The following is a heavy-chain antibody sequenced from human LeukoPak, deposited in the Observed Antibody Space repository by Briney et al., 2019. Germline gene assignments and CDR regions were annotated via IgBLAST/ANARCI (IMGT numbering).Heavy chain of an antibody. CDR1: GFTFSSYS. D-gene: IGHD5-12*01. Sequence: GGSLRLSCAASGFTFSSYSMNWVRQAPGKGLEWVSSISSSSSYIYYADSVKGRFTISRDNAKNSLYLQMNSLRAEDTAVFYCASASGYDYVRGFHYWGQGTLVSVSS. V-gene: IGHV3-21*01. J-gene: IGHJ4*02. CDR2: ISSSSSYI. CDR3: ASASGYDYVRGFHY.